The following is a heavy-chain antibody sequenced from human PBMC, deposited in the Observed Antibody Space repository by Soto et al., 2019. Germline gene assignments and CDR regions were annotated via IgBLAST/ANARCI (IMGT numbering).Heavy chain of an antibody. CDR2: IYPDDSDT. CDR1: GYTFTNYW. D-gene: IGHD1-26*01. V-gene: IGHV5-51*01. CDR3: ARHSKFVSGSRFDP. J-gene: IGHJ5*02. Sequence: PGESLKISCKASGYTFTNYWIGWVRQMPGKGLEWMGIIYPDDSDTRYSPPFQGQVTISADRSTTTAYLQWSSLKASDTAMYYCARHSKFVSGSRFDPWGQGNLVTVSS.